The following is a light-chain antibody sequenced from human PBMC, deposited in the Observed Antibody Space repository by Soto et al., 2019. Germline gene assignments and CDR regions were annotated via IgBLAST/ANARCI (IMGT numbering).Light chain of an antibody. CDR2: EDQ. Sequence: KFMLTQPHSVSESPGKTVTLSCTRSSSNIAFNYVQWYQQRPGSAPTIVIYEDQKRPSGVPDRFSGSIVSSSNSASLTISGLKTEDEADYYCQTYDGTNWVFGGGTKLTVL. CDR1: SSNIAFNY. J-gene: IGLJ3*02. CDR3: QTYDGTNWV. V-gene: IGLV6-57*03.